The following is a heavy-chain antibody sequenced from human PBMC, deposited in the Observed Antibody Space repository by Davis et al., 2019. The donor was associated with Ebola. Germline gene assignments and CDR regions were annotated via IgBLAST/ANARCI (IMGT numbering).Heavy chain of an antibody. V-gene: IGHV3-23*01. J-gene: IGHJ4*02. D-gene: IGHD4-17*01. CDR1: GFTFSSNA. Sequence: GESLKISCATSGFTFSSNAMSWVRQAPGKGLEWVASISGSGGSTYYGDSVKGRFTFSRDNSKNTLYLQMNSLKTEDTAVYYCTLTVTSFDYWGQGTLVTVSS. CDR2: ISGSGGST. CDR3: TLTVTSFDY.